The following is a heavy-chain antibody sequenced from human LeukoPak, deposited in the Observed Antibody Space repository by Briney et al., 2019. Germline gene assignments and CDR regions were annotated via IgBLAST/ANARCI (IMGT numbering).Heavy chain of an antibody. CDR1: GYSFTSYW. CDR3: ARQYSSSSSPFDY. V-gene: IGHV5-51*01. Sequence: PGESLKISCKGSGYSFTSYWIGWVRQMPGKGLEWMGIIYPGDSDTRYSPSFQGQVTISADKSIGTAYLQWSSLKASDTAMYYCARQYSSSSSPFDYWGQGTLVTVSS. J-gene: IGHJ4*02. CDR2: IYPGDSDT. D-gene: IGHD6-6*01.